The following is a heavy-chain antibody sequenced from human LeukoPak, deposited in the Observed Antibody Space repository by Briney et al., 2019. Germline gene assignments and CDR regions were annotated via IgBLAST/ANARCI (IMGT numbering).Heavy chain of an antibody. Sequence: SETLSLTCTVSGGSISSYYWSWIRQPPGKGLEWIGYIYYSGSTNYNPSLKSRVTISVDTSKNQFSLKLSSVTAADTAVYYCAGGGGGSSWTYYYYGMDVWGQGTTVTVSS. J-gene: IGHJ6*02. CDR1: GGSISSYY. CDR3: AGGGGGSSWTYYYYGMDV. V-gene: IGHV4-59*01. CDR2: IYYSGST. D-gene: IGHD6-13*01.